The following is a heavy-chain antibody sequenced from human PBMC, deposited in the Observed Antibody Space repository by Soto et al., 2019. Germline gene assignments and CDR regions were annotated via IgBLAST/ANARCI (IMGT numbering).Heavy chain of an antibody. J-gene: IGHJ6*02. V-gene: IGHV4-30-4*02. Sequence: PSETLSLTCTFSGGCISSGDYYWSWIRQPPGKGLEWIGYIYYSGSTYYNPSLKSRVTISVDTSKNQFSLKLSSVTAADTAVYYCARGSDFLYYYGMDVWGQGSTVTVSS. CDR1: GGCISSGDYY. D-gene: IGHD5-12*01. CDR2: IYYSGST. CDR3: ARGSDFLYYYGMDV.